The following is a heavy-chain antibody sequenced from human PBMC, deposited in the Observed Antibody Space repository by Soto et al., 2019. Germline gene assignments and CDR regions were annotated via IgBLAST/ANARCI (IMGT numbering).Heavy chain of an antibody. CDR3: ARPNYYYDSSGYYGY. CDR2: ISSSSSYI. V-gene: IGHV3-21*01. CDR1: GFTFSSYS. Sequence: EVQLVESGGGLVKPGGSLRLSCAASGFTFSSYSMNWVRQAPGKGLEWVSSISSSSSYIYYADSVKGRFTISRDNAKNALYLQMNSPRAEDTAVYYCARPNYYYDSSGYYGYWCQGTLVSVSS. J-gene: IGHJ4*02. D-gene: IGHD3-22*01.